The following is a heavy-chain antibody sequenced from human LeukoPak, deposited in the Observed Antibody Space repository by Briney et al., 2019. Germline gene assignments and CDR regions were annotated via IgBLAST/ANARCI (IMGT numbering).Heavy chain of an antibody. Sequence: GGSLRLSCAASGFTFSSYAMSWVRQAPGKGLEWVSAISGSGGSTYYADSVKGRFTISRDNSKNTLYLQMNSLRAEDTAVYYCAKIVNYYDSSGCYYYFDYWGQGTLVTVSS. CDR1: GFTFSSYA. J-gene: IGHJ4*02. CDR2: ISGSGGST. V-gene: IGHV3-23*01. CDR3: AKIVNYYDSSGCYYYFDY. D-gene: IGHD3-22*01.